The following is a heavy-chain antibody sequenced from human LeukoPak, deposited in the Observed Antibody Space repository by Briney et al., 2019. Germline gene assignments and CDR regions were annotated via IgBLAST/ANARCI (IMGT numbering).Heavy chain of an antibody. V-gene: IGHV3-23*01. J-gene: IGHJ4*02. CDR1: GFTFSSYA. D-gene: IGHD4-11*01. Sequence: GGSLRLSCAASGFTFSSYAMNWVRQAPGKGLEWLSAISGASGTYYADSVKGRFTISRDNSKNTLYLQMNSLRAEDTAVYYCAKGMTTITTGLDYWGQGTLVTVSS. CDR2: ISGASGT. CDR3: AKGMTTITTGLDY.